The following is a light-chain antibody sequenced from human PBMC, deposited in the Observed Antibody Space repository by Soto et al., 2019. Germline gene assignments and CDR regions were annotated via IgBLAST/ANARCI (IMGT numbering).Light chain of an antibody. CDR3: SSYTSSSTLLYV. V-gene: IGLV2-14*01. CDR2: EVN. CDR1: SSDVGGYKY. Sequence: QSALTQPASVSGSPGQSITISCTGTSSDVGGYKYVSWYQQHPGKAPKLMIYEVNNRPSGVSNRFSGSKSGNTASLTISGLQAEDEADYYCSSYTSSSTLLYVFGTGTKLTV. J-gene: IGLJ1*01.